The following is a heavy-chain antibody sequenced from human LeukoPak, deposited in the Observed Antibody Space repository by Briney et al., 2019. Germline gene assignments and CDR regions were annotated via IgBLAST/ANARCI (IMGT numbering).Heavy chain of an antibody. J-gene: IGHJ3*02. CDR2: INGSGGST. V-gene: IGHV3-23*01. D-gene: IGHD3-22*01. CDR1: GGTFSSYS. Sequence: GGSLRLSCAASGGTFSSYSRSWVRQAPGKGLEWIAGINGSGGSTYYAHSLKGRFTISRDNSKNKLYLQMSCLSAEDTAVYYCARERDSCYGDFDIWGNGTMVTVSS. CDR3: ARERDSCYGDFDI.